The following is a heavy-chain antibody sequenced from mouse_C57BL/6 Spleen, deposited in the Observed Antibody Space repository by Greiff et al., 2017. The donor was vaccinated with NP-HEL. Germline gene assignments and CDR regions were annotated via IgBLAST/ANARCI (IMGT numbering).Heavy chain of an antibody. Sequence: DVHLVESGGGLVKPGGSLKLSCAASGFTFSSYTMSWVRQTPEKRLEWVATISGGGGNTDCPDSVKGRFTISRDNAKNTLYLQMSSLRSEDTALYYCASIYYGYDDVSFAYWGQGTLVTVSA. CDR3: ASIYYGYDDVSFAY. CDR2: ISGGGGNT. V-gene: IGHV5-9*01. J-gene: IGHJ3*01. D-gene: IGHD2-2*01. CDR1: GFTFSSYT.